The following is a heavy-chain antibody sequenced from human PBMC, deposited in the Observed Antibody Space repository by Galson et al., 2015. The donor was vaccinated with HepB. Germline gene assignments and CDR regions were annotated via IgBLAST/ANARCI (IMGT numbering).Heavy chain of an antibody. CDR1: GYTFSSYY. J-gene: IGHJ4*02. Sequence: SVKVSCKASGYTFSSYYIHWVRQAPGQGLEWLGRIHPSGGGTIYAQSFQGRVTVTGDTSTSTLYMELSSLRSEDTAVYYCARDNHKWSLDYWGRGTLVTVSS. V-gene: IGHV1-46*01. CDR2: IHPSGGGT. CDR3: ARDNHKWSLDY. D-gene: IGHD3-3*01.